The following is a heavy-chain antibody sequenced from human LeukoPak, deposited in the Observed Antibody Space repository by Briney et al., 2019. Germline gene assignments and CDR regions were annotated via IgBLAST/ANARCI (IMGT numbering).Heavy chain of an antibody. Sequence: GGSLRLSCAASGFSSSDYYMSWIRQPPGKGLEWVSYISSSGSTIYYADSVKGRFTISRDNAKNSLYLQMNSLRAEDTAVYYCAKDTTAAAGWGDWFDPWGQGTLVTVSS. CDR1: GFSSSDYY. J-gene: IGHJ5*02. CDR2: ISSSGSTI. V-gene: IGHV3-11*04. CDR3: AKDTTAAAGWGDWFDP. D-gene: IGHD6-13*01.